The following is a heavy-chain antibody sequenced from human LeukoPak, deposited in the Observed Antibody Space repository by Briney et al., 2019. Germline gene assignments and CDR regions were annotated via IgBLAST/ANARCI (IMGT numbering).Heavy chain of an antibody. CDR1: IFTFCIYA. D-gene: IGHD1-20*01. V-gene: IGHV3-23*01. Sequence: GCLRLSSAASIFTFCIYAMSCVSQTPGEGGGSVLDIFGRGGRPYYADTLRGRFTISRDNSKNTGFLQMSSLRAEDTAVYYCSKLVITITYYMDVWGKGTTVTVSS. CDR2: IFGRGGRP. J-gene: IGHJ6*03. CDR3: SKLVITITYYMDV.